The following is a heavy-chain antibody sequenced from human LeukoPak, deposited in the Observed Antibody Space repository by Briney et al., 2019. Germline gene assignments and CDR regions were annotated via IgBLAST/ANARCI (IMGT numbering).Heavy chain of an antibody. J-gene: IGHJ4*02. V-gene: IGHV1-2*02. CDR2: IHSNSGGT. Sequence: ASVKFSCNVSGHTFTGYYMQWARHATGQGIEWIGWIHSNSGGTHYAQKCQGRVTMTRDTSITTAYMELTRLRSDDTAVYYCARDMGGYSGYDYDYWGQGTLVTASS. CDR1: GHTFTGYY. D-gene: IGHD5-12*01. CDR3: ARDMGGYSGYDYDY.